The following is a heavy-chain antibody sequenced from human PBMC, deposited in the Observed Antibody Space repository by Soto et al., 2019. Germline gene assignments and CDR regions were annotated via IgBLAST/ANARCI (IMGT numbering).Heavy chain of an antibody. CDR3: AKKALDYGSGRSGNWFDP. J-gene: IGHJ5*02. V-gene: IGHV3-30*18. D-gene: IGHD3-10*01. CDR1: GFTFSSYV. CDR2: ISYDGSNI. Sequence: PGGPLRLSCVASGFTFSSYVIHWVRQAPGKGLEWVAAISYDGSNIYYADSVKGRFTISRDNSKNTLYLQMNSLRDEDTAVYYCAKKALDYGSGRSGNWFDPWGQGTLVTVSS.